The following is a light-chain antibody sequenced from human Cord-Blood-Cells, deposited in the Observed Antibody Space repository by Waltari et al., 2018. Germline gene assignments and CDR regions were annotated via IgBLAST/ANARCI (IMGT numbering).Light chain of an antibody. Sequence: EIVMTQSPATLSVSLGERANLSCRASQSVSSNLDWYQQKPWQAPRLLIYGASTRATGIPARFSGSGSGTEFTLTISSLQSEYFAVYYCQQYNNWPPLTFGQGTKVEIK. V-gene: IGKV3-15*01. CDR3: QQYNNWPPLT. CDR1: QSVSSN. CDR2: GAS. J-gene: IGKJ1*01.